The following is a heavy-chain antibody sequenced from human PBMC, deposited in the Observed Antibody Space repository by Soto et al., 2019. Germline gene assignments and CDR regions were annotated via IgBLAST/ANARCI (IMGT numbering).Heavy chain of an antibody. CDR1: GFTFSNAW. V-gene: IGHV3-15*01. Sequence: GGSLRLSCAASGFTFSNAWMSWVRQAPGKGLEWVGRIKSKTDGGTTDYAAPVKGRFTISRDDSKNTLYLQMNSLKTEDTAVYYCTTDWAQQWLPRDNWFDPWGQGTLVTVSS. D-gene: IGHD6-19*01. J-gene: IGHJ5*02. CDR2: IKSKTDGGTT. CDR3: TTDWAQQWLPRDNWFDP.